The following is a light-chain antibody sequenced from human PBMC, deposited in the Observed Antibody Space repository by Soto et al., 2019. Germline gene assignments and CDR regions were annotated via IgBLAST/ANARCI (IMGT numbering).Light chain of an antibody. CDR1: QSISSW. V-gene: IGKV1-5*01. CDR2: DAS. CDR3: QQYNSYSGET. J-gene: IGKJ1*01. Sequence: DIQMTQSPSTLSASVGDRVTITCRASQSISSWLAWYQQKPGKAPKLLIYDASSLESGAPSRFSGSGSGTEFTLTISSLQPDDFATYYCQQYNSYSGETFGQGTKVDIK.